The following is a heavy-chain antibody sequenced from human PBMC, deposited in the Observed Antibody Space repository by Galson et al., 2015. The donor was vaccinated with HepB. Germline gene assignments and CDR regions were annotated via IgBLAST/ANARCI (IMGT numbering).Heavy chain of an antibody. CDR1: GFTFSSYA. V-gene: IGHV3-23*01. CDR2: ISGSGGST. CDR3: AKAVVVPAAIFDYYYGMDV. J-gene: IGHJ6*02. Sequence: SLRLSCAASGFTFSSYAMSWVRQAPGKGLEWVSAISGSGGSTYYADSVKGRFTISRDNSKNTLYLQMNSLRAEDTAVYYCAKAVVVPAAIFDYYYGMDVWGQGTTVTVSS. D-gene: IGHD2-2*01.